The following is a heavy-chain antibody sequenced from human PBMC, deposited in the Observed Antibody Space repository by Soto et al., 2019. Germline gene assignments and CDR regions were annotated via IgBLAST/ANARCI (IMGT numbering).Heavy chain of an antibody. V-gene: IGHV4-61*08. CDR1: GDSVSSGDYY. D-gene: IGHD3-16*01. CDR3: ARVPIDTYMIYWSDP. Sequence: LSLTFTVSGDSVSSGDYYWTWIRQPPGKVLEWVGHIYFSGRTNYIPSLESRVTISLDTSKNQFSLKLTSVTAADTAVYYCARVPIDTYMIYWSDPWGQGTLVTVS. CDR2: IYFSGRT. J-gene: IGHJ5*02.